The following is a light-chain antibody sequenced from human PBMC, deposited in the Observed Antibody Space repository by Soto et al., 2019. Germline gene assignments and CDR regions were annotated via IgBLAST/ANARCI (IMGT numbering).Light chain of an antibody. CDR2: DAS. V-gene: IGKV3-11*01. Sequence: EIVLTQSPATLSLSPGDRATLSCRASQSVNRFLAWYQQQPGQAPRLLIYDASNRATDIPARFSGSGSGTDFTLTISSLEPEDFAVYYCQERRNWPPGTFGQGTKLEIK. CDR1: QSVNRF. J-gene: IGKJ2*01. CDR3: QERRNWPPGT.